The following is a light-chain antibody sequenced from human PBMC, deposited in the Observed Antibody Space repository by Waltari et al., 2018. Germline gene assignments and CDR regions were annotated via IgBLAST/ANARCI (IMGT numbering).Light chain of an antibody. CDR3: CSYAGSHTFVV. Sequence: QPSLTQPASVSGSPGQSFTISCTGTSSDVGNYNLVSWYQQHPRTAPKLRIYEVSKRPSGVSNRFSGSKSGNTASLTISGLQAEDEADYYCCSYAGSHTFVVFGGGTKLTVL. J-gene: IGLJ2*01. V-gene: IGLV2-23*02. CDR2: EVS. CDR1: SSDVGNYNL.